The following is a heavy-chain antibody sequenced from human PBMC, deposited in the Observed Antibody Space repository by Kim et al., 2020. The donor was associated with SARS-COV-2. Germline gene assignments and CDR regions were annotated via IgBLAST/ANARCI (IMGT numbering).Heavy chain of an antibody. CDR3: ARGAPWDSSGWFLAFDI. CDR1: GGSFSGYY. CDR2: INHSGST. Sequence: SETLSLTCAVYGGSFSGYYWSWIRQPPGKGLEWIGEINHSGSTNYNPSLKSRVTISVDTSKNQFSLKLSSVTAADTAVYYCARGAPWDSSGWFLAFDIWGQGTMVTVSS. J-gene: IGHJ3*02. V-gene: IGHV4-34*01. D-gene: IGHD6-19*01.